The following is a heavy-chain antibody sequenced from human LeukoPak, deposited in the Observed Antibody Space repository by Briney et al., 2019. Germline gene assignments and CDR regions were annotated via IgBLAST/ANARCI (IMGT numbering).Heavy chain of an antibody. Sequence: ASVKVSCKASGYTFTGYYMHWVRQAPGQGLEWMGWINPNSGGTNYAQKFQGRATMTRDTSISTAYMELSRLRSDDTAVYYCARVRRCSGGSCYSGWFDPWGQGTLVTVSS. D-gene: IGHD2-15*01. V-gene: IGHV1-2*02. J-gene: IGHJ5*02. CDR1: GYTFTGYY. CDR3: ARVRRCSGGSCYSGWFDP. CDR2: INPNSGGT.